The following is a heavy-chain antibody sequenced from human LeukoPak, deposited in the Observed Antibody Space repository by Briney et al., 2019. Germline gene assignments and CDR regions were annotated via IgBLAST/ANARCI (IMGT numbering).Heavy chain of an antibody. D-gene: IGHD1-7*01. V-gene: IGHV4-34*01. CDR1: GGSFSGYY. J-gene: IGHJ4*02. CDR2: INHSGST. Sequence: SETLSLTCAVYGGSFSGYYWSWIRQPPGKGLEWIGEINHSGSTNYNPSLKSRVTISVDTSKNQFSLKLSSVTAADTAVYYCARGTTRLCPDYWGQGTLVIVSS. CDR3: ARGTTRLCPDY.